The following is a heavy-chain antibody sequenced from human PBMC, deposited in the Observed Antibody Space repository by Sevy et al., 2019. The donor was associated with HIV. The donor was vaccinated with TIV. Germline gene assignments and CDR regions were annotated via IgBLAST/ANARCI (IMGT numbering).Heavy chain of an antibody. CDR1: GFTFGNYP. CDR3: AKGVPGPFDP. V-gene: IGHV3-23*01. J-gene: IGHJ5*02. D-gene: IGHD3-10*01. CDR2: FSGGGDST. Sequence: GGSLRLSCAASGFTFGNYPMTWVRQAPRKGREWVSGFSGGGDSTYYADSVKGRFTISRDNSKNTLYLQMNSRRAEDTAVYYCAKGVPGPFDPWGQGTLVTVSS.